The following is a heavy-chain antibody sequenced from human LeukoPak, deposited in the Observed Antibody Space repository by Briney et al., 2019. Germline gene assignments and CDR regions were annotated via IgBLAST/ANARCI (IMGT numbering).Heavy chain of an antibody. D-gene: IGHD3-16*02. CDR1: GFTFSSYA. J-gene: IGHJ4*02. CDR3: AKAPAKYDNVWGIYLYTAFDY. V-gene: IGHV3-23*01. Sequence: PGGSLRLSCAASGFTFSSYAMSWVRQAPGKGLEWVSAISGSGGSTYYADSVKGRFTISRDNSKNTLYLQMNSLRAEDTAVYYCAKAPAKYDNVWGIYLYTAFDYWGQGTLVTVSP. CDR2: ISGSGGST.